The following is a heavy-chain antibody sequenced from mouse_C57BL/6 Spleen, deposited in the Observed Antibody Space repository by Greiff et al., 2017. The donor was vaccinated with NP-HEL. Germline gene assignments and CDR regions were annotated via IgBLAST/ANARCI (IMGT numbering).Heavy chain of an antibody. CDR1: GFTFSDYG. CDR3: ATSWDESYWYFDV. D-gene: IGHD4-1*01. Sequence: EVQLVESGGGLVKPGGSLKLSCAASGFTFSDYGMHWVRQAPEQGLEWVAYISSGSSTIYYADTVKGRFTISRDNAKNTLFLQMTSLRSEDTAMYYCATSWDESYWYFDVWGTGTTVTVSS. V-gene: IGHV5-17*01. J-gene: IGHJ1*03. CDR2: ISSGSSTI.